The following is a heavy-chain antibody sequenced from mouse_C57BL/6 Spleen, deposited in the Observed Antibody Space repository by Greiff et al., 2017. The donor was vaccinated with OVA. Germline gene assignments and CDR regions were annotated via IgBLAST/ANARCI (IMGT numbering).Heavy chain of an antibody. D-gene: IGHD2-3*01. CDR2: IDPSDSYT. J-gene: IGHJ4*01. Sequence: QVQLQQPGAELVKPGASVKLSCKASGYTFTSYWMQWVKQRPGQGLEWIGEIDPSDSYTNSNQKFKGKATLTVDTSSSTAYMQLSSLTSEDSAVYYCARYPLYDGYAMDYWGQGTSVTVSS. CDR3: ARYPLYDGYAMDY. CDR1: GYTFTSYW. V-gene: IGHV1-50*01.